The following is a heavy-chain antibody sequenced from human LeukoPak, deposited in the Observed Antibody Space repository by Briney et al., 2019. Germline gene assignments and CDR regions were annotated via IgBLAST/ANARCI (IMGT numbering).Heavy chain of an antibody. V-gene: IGHV4-34*01. CDR2: INHSGST. CDR3: VRDLSLHIYSSPIKSHYMDV. CDR1: GGSFSGYY. J-gene: IGHJ6*03. D-gene: IGHD6-13*01. Sequence: SETLSLTCAVHGGSFSGYYWSWIRQPPGKGLEWIGEINHSGSTNYNPSLKSRVTISVDTSKNQFSLKLSSVTAADTAVYYCVRDLSLHIYSSPIKSHYMDVWGQGTTVTVSS.